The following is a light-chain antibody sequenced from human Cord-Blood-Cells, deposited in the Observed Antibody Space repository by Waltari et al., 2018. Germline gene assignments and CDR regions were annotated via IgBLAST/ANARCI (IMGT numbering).Light chain of an antibody. CDR3: SSYTSSSTLV. V-gene: IGLV2-14*01. CDR1: RSDVGGYNY. Sequence: QSALTQPASVSGPPGQSIPISCTGPRSDVGGYNYVSWYQQHPGKAPKLMIYEVSNRPSGVSNRFSGSKSGNTASLTISGLQAEDEADYYCSSYTSSSTLVFGGGTKLTVL. J-gene: IGLJ2*01. CDR2: EVS.